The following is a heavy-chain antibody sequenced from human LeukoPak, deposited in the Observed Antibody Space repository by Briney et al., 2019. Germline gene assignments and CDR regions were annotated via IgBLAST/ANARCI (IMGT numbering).Heavy chain of an antibody. V-gene: IGHV4-59*01. J-gene: IGHJ5*02. Sequence: SETLSLTCTVSGGSISSYYWSWIRQPPGEGLEWVGYIYYSGSTNYNPPLKSRVTKPLGRSKNQFSLKTSSVTAADTAVYYCAREGTYGYGINWFDPWGQGTLVTVSS. CDR2: IYYSGST. D-gene: IGHD5-18*01. CDR3: AREGTYGYGINWFDP. CDR1: GGSISSYY.